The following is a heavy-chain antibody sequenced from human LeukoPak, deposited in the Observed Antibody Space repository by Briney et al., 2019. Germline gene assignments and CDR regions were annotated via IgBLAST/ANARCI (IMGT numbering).Heavy chain of an antibody. J-gene: IGHJ3*02. D-gene: IGHD3-22*01. V-gene: IGHV1-8*02. CDR1: GYTFTSYD. CDR2: MNPNSGNT. Sequence: ASVKVSCKASGYTFTSYDINWVRQATGQGLEWMGWMNPNSGNTGYAQKFQGRVTMTRDMSTSTVYMELSSLRSEDTAVYYCARRVPYYYDSSGYPDAFDIWGQGTMVTVSS. CDR3: ARRVPYYYDSSGYPDAFDI.